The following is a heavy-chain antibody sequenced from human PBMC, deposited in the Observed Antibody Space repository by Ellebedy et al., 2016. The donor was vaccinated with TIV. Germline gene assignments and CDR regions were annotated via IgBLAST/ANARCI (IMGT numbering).Heavy chain of an antibody. Sequence: GGSLRLSXAASGFTFSDYNMGWIRQSPQGLQWVSYISSRSHTIYYADSVKGRFAISRDNAKDSLFLQMDSLRAEDTAVYYCAKKGYCPDGSCPRDLYYFDSWGQGTLVTVSS. V-gene: IGHV3-11*01. CDR3: AKKGYCPDGSCPRDLYYFDS. D-gene: IGHD2-15*01. CDR2: ISSRSHTI. CDR1: GFTFSDYN. J-gene: IGHJ4*02.